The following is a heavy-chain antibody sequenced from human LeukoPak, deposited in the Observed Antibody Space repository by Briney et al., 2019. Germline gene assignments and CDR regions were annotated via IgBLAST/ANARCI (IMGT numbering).Heavy chain of an antibody. D-gene: IGHD6-19*01. V-gene: IGHV3-33*01. J-gene: IGHJ3*02. CDR2: IWYDGSNK. CDR1: GFTFSSYG. Sequence: GSLRLSCAASGFTFSSYGMHWVRQAPGKGLEWVAVIWYDGSNKYYADSVKGRFTISRDNSKNTLYLQMNSLRAEDTAVYYCARDSGWYNGAFDIWGQGTMVTVSS. CDR3: ARDSGWYNGAFDI.